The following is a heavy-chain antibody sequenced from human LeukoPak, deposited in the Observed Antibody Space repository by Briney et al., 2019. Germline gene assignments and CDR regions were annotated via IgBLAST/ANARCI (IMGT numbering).Heavy chain of an antibody. Sequence: GGSLRLSCAASGFTFSNSGMHWVRQAPGKGLEWVAVISFDGSNKNFADSVKGRFTVSRDNSKNMLYLQMNSLRAEDSAVYYCAKDLGSRPRYWYFDLWGRGTLVTVSS. V-gene: IGHV3-30*18. CDR3: AKDLGSRPRYWYFDL. J-gene: IGHJ2*01. CDR2: ISFDGSNK. CDR1: GFTFSNSG. D-gene: IGHD3-10*01.